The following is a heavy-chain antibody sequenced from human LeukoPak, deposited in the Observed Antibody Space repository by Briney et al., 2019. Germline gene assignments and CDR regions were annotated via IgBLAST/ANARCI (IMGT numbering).Heavy chain of an antibody. D-gene: IGHD1-26*01. CDR2: IRSSSSTI. CDR3: VRDSGSGSHGIGY. Sequence: GGSLRLSCAASGFTFSSYSMNWVRQAPGKGLEGVSYIRSSSSTIYYADSVKGRFTISRDNAKNSLYLQMNSLRAEDTAVYYCVRDSGSGSHGIGYWGQGTLVTVSS. V-gene: IGHV3-48*04. CDR1: GFTFSSYS. J-gene: IGHJ4*02.